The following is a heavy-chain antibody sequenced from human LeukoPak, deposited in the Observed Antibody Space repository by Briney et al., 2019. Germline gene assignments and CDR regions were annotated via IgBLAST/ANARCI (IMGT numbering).Heavy chain of an antibody. CDR2: IYHSGGA. D-gene: IGHD1-26*01. V-gene: IGHV4-59*08. CDR3: ARLTPYSGSPLGDY. Sequence: PSETRSLIWTVSGGSIGDFYCTWIRQPPGKGLEWVGYIYHSGGANHKSSLKSRVTISLDTSKNQVSLKMRSVTAADTAVYYCARLTPYSGSPLGDYWGQGTLVTVSS. CDR1: GGSIGDFY. J-gene: IGHJ4*02.